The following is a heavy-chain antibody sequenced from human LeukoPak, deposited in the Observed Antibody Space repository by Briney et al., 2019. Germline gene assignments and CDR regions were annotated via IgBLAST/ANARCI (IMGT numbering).Heavy chain of an antibody. CDR3: AKVAYYYARGPFDY. J-gene: IGHJ4*02. CDR2: ISGSGCST. Sequence: GGSLRLSCAASGFTFSSYAMIWVRQAPGKALEWVSAISGSGCSTYYADSVKGRFTISRDNSKNTLYLQMNSLRAEDTAVYYCAKVAYYYARGPFDYWGQGTLVTVSS. V-gene: IGHV3-23*01. D-gene: IGHD3-10*01. CDR1: GFTFSSYA.